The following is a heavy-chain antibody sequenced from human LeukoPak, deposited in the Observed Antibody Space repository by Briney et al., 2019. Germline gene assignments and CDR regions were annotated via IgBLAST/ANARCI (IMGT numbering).Heavy chain of an antibody. Sequence: GGSLRLSCAASGFSFSSFGMHWVRQAPGKGLEWVAFIRYDGSVNYYADSVKGRFTISRDNSKNTLYLQMNSLRAEDTAVYYCARELALGGSYRNYYFDYWGQGTLVTVSS. CDR2: IRYDGSVN. CDR1: GFSFSSFG. V-gene: IGHV3-30*02. J-gene: IGHJ4*02. D-gene: IGHD1-26*01. CDR3: ARELALGGSYRNYYFDY.